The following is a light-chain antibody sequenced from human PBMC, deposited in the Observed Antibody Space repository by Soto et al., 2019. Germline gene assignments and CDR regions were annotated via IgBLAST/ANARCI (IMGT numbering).Light chain of an antibody. Sequence: EIVLTQSPGTLSLSPGERATLSCRASESVSTSYLACYQQKPGQAPRLLIYVASGRATGIPDRFSVSASGTDFTLTISRLEPEDFAVYYCQHYGTSALFGPGTKVDIK. V-gene: IGKV3-20*01. CDR2: VAS. CDR1: ESVSTSY. J-gene: IGKJ3*01. CDR3: QHYGTSAL.